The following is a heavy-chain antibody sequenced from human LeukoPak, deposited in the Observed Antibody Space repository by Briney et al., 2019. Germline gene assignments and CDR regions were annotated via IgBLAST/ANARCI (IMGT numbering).Heavy chain of an antibody. V-gene: IGHV3-74*01. Sequence: GGSLRLSCAASGLPFSNYWMHWVRRAPGKGLVWVSGISTDGRSIVYADSVKGRFTISRDNANNMLYLQLNSLRPEDTAVYYCVVDFQYNCPWGQGTLVTVSS. CDR2: ISTDGRSI. D-gene: IGHD5-24*01. CDR3: VVDFQYNCP. CDR1: GLPFSNYW. J-gene: IGHJ5*02.